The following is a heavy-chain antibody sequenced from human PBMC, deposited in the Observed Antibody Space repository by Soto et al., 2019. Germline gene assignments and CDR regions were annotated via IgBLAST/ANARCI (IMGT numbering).Heavy chain of an antibody. J-gene: IGHJ1*01. CDR2: IYYSGST. CDR1: GGSISSYY. D-gene: IGHD1-1*01. V-gene: IGHV4-59*01. CDR3: ARVEGEVRSRYFQH. Sequence: QVQLQESGPGLVKPSETLSLTCTVSGGSISSYYWSWIRQPPGKGLEWIGYIYYSGSTNYNPSLKSRVTISVDTSKNQFSLKLSSVTAADTAVYYCARVEGEVRSRYFQHWGQGTLVNVSS.